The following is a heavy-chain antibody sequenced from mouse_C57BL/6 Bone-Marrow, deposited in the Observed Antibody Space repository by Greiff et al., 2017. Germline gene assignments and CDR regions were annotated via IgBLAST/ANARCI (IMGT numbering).Heavy chain of an antibody. J-gene: IGHJ2*01. V-gene: IGHV12-3*01. CDR2: ITHSGET. CDR1: GFPITRGYY. CDR3: AGDGRSNPFDY. Sequence: VMLVESGPGLVKPSQSLFLTCSITGFPITRGYYWIWIRQSPGKPLEWMGYITHSGETFYNPSLQSPISITSETSKNQFFLQLNSVTTEDTAMYCCAGDGRSNPFDYWGQGTTLTVSS. D-gene: IGHD2-5*01.